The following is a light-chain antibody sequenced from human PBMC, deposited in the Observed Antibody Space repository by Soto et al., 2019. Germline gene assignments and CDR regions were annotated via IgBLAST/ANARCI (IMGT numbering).Light chain of an antibody. Sequence: DIQVTQSPSTVSASVGDRVTITCRTSQTISSWLAWYQQKPGQAPNLLIYEASSLQSGVPSRFGGSGSGTEFTLTISSLQPDDFATYFCQQYDDYPLTFGGGTKVEIK. J-gene: IGKJ4*01. CDR2: EAS. CDR3: QQYDDYPLT. V-gene: IGKV1-5*03. CDR1: QTISSW.